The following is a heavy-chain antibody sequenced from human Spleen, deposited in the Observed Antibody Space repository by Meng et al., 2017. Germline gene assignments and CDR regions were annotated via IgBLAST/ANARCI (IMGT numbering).Heavy chain of an antibody. CDR3: ARDAVQLWFSKLSPGFDY. Sequence: GGSLRLSCAASGFTFSSYAMHWVRQAPGKGLEWVALISYDGSNKYYSDSVKGRFTISRDNSKNTLYLQMNSLRAEDTAVYYCARDAVQLWFSKLSPGFDYWGQGTLVTVSS. V-gene: IGHV3-30*04. D-gene: IGHD5-18*01. J-gene: IGHJ4*02. CDR1: GFTFSSYA. CDR2: ISYDGSNK.